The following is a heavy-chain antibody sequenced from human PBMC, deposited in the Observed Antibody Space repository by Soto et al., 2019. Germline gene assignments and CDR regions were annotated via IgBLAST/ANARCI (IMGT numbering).Heavy chain of an antibody. CDR3: ARGREDTAFVSLYYFDS. V-gene: IGHV4-39*01. J-gene: IGHJ4*02. Sequence: QLQLQESGPGLVKPSETLSLTCSVSGGSIRSSLDYGSWLRQSPGKGLEWIGSISNSGNTYYNPSLRSRVTISVDTSKNQFSVNLGSVTAADTAVYYCARGREDTAFVSLYYFDSWGQGTLVTVSS. D-gene: IGHD5-18*01. CDR1: GGSIRSSLDY. CDR2: ISNSGNT.